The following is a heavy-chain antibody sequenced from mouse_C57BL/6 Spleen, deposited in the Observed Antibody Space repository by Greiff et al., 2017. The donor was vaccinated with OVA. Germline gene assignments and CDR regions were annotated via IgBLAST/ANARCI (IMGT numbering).Heavy chain of an antibody. CDR1: GFTFSSYA. CDR2: ISDGGSYT. J-gene: IGHJ3*01. V-gene: IGHV5-4*01. D-gene: IGHD2-5*01. CDR3: AREAYYSKKFAD. Sequence: EVMLVESGGGLVKPGGSLKLSCAASGFTFSSYAMSWVRQTPEKRLEWVATISDGGSYTYYPDNVKGRFTISRDNAKNNLYLQMSHLKSEDTAMYYCAREAYYSKKFADWGKGTLVTVSA.